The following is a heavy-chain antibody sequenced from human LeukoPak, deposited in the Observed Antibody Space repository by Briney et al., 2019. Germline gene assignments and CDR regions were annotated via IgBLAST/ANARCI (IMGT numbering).Heavy chain of an antibody. Sequence: GASVEVFFKASGGPFSSYANSWVRQAPGQGLEGMGGIIPIFATANYAQKFQGRVSITADESTSTAYMDLSSLRSEDTAVYYCARVSEVVAQAFDYWGQGTLVTVSS. CDR3: ARVSEVVAQAFDY. J-gene: IGHJ4*02. CDR2: IIPIFATA. V-gene: IGHV1-69*01. D-gene: IGHD5-12*01. CDR1: GGPFSSYA.